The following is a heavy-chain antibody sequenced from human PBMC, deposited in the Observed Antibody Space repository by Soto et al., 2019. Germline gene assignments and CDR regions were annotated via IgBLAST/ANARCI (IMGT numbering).Heavy chain of an antibody. Sequence: GESLKISCKGSGYSFAGYWITWVRRKPGKGLEWMGRIDPSDSQTYYSPSFRGHVTISVTKSITTVFLQWSSLRASDTAMYYCARQIYDSDTGPNFQYYFDSWGQGSPVTVSS. D-gene: IGHD3-22*01. CDR3: ARQIYDSDTGPNFQYYFDS. CDR1: GYSFAGYW. V-gene: IGHV5-10-1*01. CDR2: IDPSDSQT. J-gene: IGHJ4*02.